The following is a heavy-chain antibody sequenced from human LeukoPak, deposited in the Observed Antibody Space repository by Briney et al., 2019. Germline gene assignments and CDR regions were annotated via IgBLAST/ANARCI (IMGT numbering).Heavy chain of an antibody. CDR2: IKQDGSEK. CDR3: VRDNSGWYRPALGRETAYYYYYYMDV. J-gene: IGHJ6*03. Sequence: GGSLRLSCVASGFTFSSRDWMTWVRQAPGKGLEWVANIKQDGSEKNYVDSVKGRFTISRDNAKNSLYLQMNSLRTEDTAVYYCVRDNSGWYRPALGRETAYYYYYYMDVWGKGTTDTVSS. CDR1: GFTFSSRDW. V-gene: IGHV3-7*01. D-gene: IGHD6-19*01.